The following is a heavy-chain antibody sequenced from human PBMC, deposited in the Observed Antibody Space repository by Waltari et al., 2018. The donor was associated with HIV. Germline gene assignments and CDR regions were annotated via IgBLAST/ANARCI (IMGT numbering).Heavy chain of an antibody. V-gene: IGHV1-8*01. J-gene: IGHJ4*02. CDR2: RKPDSGNT. D-gene: IGHD2-21*02. CDR1: RYTFTSHD. Sequence: QEQLVQSGAEVKKPGASVKVSCKASRYTFTSHDIHWVRQAPGQGLEWGGGRKPDSGNTGYAQNFQVRVNMTRTTSINTAYLELYSLTSDDTAVYYCARTPYCVGGDCYARGIYFEFWGQGTLVTVSS. CDR3: ARTPYCVGGDCYARGIYFEF.